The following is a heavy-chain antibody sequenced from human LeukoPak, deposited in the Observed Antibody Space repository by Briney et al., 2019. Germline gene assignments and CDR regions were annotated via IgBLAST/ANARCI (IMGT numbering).Heavy chain of an antibody. Sequence: PSETLSLTCTVSGGSISSSSYYWGWIRQPPGKGLEWIGSIYYSGSTYYNPSLKSRVTISVDTSKNQFSLKLSSVTAADTAVYYCAREQPILYSSGWSLWANYYYYMDVWGKGTTVTVSS. CDR1: GGSISSSSYY. D-gene: IGHD6-19*01. CDR2: IYYSGST. V-gene: IGHV4-39*07. CDR3: AREQPILYSSGWSLWANYYYYMDV. J-gene: IGHJ6*03.